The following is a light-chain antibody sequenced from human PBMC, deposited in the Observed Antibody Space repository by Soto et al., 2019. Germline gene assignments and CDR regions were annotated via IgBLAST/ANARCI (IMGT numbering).Light chain of an antibody. V-gene: IGLV1-51*01. J-gene: IGLJ2*01. CDR2: DND. Sequence: QSVLTQPPSVSAAPGQTVTISCSGSSYNIGNNYVFWYQQLPGTAPTLLIYDNDKRPSGIPDRFSGSKSGTSATLGITGLQTGDEADYYCATWDRSLSVGVFGGGTKLTVL. CDR3: ATWDRSLSVGV. CDR1: SYNIGNNY.